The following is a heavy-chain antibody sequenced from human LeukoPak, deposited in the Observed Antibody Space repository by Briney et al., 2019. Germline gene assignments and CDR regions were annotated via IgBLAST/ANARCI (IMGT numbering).Heavy chain of an antibody. V-gene: IGHV4-61*08. CDR3: AREANWGSKGYDAFDI. CDR1: GGSISSGGYY. Sequence: SQTLSLTCAVSGGSISSGGYYWSWIRQPPGKGLEWIGYIYYSGSTNYNPSLKSRVTISVDTSKNQFSLKLSSVTAADTAVYYCAREANWGSKGYDAFDIWGQGTMVTVSS. J-gene: IGHJ3*02. CDR2: IYYSGST. D-gene: IGHD7-27*01.